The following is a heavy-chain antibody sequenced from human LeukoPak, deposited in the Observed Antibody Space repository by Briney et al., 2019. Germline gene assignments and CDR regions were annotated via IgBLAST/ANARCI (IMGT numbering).Heavy chain of an antibody. D-gene: IGHD7-27*01. Sequence: PSETLSLTCAVSGYSISGGYHWGWIRPPPGKGLEWIGSLYYSGSAYHNPSLKSRVTMSLDTSKNQFSLRLSSVTAADTAVYYCARCDWGSTGYYFDYWGQGTLVTVST. CDR1: GYSISGGYH. CDR3: ARCDWGSTGYYFDY. CDR2: LYYSGSA. V-gene: IGHV4-38-2*01. J-gene: IGHJ4*02.